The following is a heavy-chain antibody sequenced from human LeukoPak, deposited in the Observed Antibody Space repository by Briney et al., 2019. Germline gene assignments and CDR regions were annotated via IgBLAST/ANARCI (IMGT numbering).Heavy chain of an antibody. D-gene: IGHD2-2*01. CDR1: GFTFSNYS. J-gene: IGHJ4*02. V-gene: IGHV3-21*01. CDR3: ARGFYCSSTSCWDY. Sequence: GGSLRLSCAASGFTFSNYSMNWVRQAPGKGLEWVSSISSSSSYIYYADSVKGRFTISRDNAKNSLYLQMNSLRAEDTAVYYCARGFYCSSTSCWDYWGQGTLVTVSS. CDR2: ISSSSSYI.